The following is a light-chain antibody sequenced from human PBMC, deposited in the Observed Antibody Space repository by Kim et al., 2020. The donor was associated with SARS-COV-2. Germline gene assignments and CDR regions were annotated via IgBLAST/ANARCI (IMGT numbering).Light chain of an antibody. V-gene: IGKV1-5*03. CDR1: QSISSW. CDR2: KAS. J-gene: IGKJ1*01. CDR3: QQYNSYPWT. Sequence: DIQMTQSSTLSASVGDRVTITCRASQSISSWLAWYQQKPGKAPKLLNYKASSLESGVPSRFSGSGSGTEFTLTVSSLQPDDFATYYCQQYNSYPWTFGQGTKVDIK.